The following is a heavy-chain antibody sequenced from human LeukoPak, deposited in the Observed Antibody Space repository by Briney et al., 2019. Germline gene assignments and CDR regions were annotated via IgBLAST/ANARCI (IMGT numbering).Heavy chain of an antibody. V-gene: IGHV1-2*02. Sequence: ASVKVSCKASGYTFTGYYMHWVRQAPGQGLEWMGWIYPNSGGTNYAQKFQGRVTMTRDTSISTAYMELSRLRSDDTAVYYCARGIAVAGPTGANWFDPWGQGTLVTVSS. CDR3: ARGIAVAGPTGANWFDP. J-gene: IGHJ5*02. CDR1: GYTFTGYY. CDR2: IYPNSGGT. D-gene: IGHD6-19*01.